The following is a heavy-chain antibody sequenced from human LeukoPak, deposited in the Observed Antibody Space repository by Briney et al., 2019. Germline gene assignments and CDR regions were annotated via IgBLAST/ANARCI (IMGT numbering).Heavy chain of an antibody. V-gene: IGHV3-23*01. J-gene: IGHJ4*02. CDR2: ISGSGGFT. CDR3: AKNDGYFDY. D-gene: IGHD1-1*01. Sequence: TGGSLRLSCAASGFTSSNYAMSWVRQAPGKGLEWVSAISGSGGFTYYADSVKGRFTISRDNSKNALYLQMNSLTAEDTAVYYCAKNDGYFDYWGQGTLVTVSS. CDR1: GFTSSNYA.